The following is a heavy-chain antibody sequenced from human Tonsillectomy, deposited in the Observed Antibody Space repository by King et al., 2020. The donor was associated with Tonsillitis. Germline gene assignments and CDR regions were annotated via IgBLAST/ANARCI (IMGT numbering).Heavy chain of an antibody. CDR2: ITGDGIDT. CDR3: AKADRASCSGASCYPLDC. Sequence: VQLVESGGGLVQPGGSLRPSCAASGFTFSNFAMTWVRRAPGKGLEWVSSITGDGIDTYYIDSVRGRFTMSRDNSKNTLYLQMNGLRVEDTGGYYCAKADRASCSGASCYPLDCWGQGTLVTVSS. D-gene: IGHD2-15*01. CDR1: GFTFSNFA. J-gene: IGHJ4*02. V-gene: IGHV3-23*04.